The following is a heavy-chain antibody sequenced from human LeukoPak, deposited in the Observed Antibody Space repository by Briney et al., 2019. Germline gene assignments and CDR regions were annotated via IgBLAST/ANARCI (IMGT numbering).Heavy chain of an antibody. V-gene: IGHV4-31*03. Sequence: RASETLSLTCTVSGGSTSSGGYYWSWIRQHPGKGLEWIGYIYYSGSTYYNPSLKSRVTISVDTSKNQFSLKLSSVTAADTAVYYCARTTHVDYDFWSGPATYYFDYWGQGTLVTVSS. CDR3: ARTTHVDYDFWSGPATYYFDY. J-gene: IGHJ4*02. D-gene: IGHD3-3*01. CDR1: GGSTSSGGYY. CDR2: IYYSGST.